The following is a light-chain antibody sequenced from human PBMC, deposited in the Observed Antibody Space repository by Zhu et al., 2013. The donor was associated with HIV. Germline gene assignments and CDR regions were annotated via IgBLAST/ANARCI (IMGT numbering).Light chain of an antibody. CDR1: SSDVGGYNY. CDR2: EVS. V-gene: IGLV2-14*01. CDR3: SSYTSSSTL. J-gene: IGLJ1*01. Sequence: QSALTQPPSASGSPGQSVTISCTGTSSDVGGYNYVSWYQQNPGKATKLMIFEVSNRPSGIPNRFSGSKSGNTASLTISGLQAEDEADYYCSSYTSSSTLFGTGTKVTVL.